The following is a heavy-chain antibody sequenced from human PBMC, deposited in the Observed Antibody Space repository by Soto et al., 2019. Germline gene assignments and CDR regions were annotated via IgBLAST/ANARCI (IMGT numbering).Heavy chain of an antibody. Sequence: SETLSLTCTISGGSISGFYWGWIRQPPGKGLEWIGNIYYSGSANYDPSLRSRVTISLNTSKNQFSLNLNSVTAADTAIYYCARWTYCGGDCYWLDFWGQGTQVTV. CDR2: IYYSGSA. J-gene: IGHJ4*02. CDR1: GGSISGFY. D-gene: IGHD2-21*02. V-gene: IGHV4-59*01. CDR3: ARWTYCGGDCYWLDF.